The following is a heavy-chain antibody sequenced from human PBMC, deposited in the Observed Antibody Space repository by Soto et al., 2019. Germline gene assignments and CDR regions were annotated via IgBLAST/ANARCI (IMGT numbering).Heavy chain of an antibody. V-gene: IGHV4-59*08. Sequence: QVQLQESGPGLVKPSETLSLTCTVSGGSISSYYWSWIRQPPGKGLEWIGYIYYSGSTNYNPSLKSRVTISVDTSKNQFSLKLSSVTAADTAVYYWARRWGYAIDYWGQGTLVTVSS. CDR1: GGSISSYY. J-gene: IGHJ4*02. D-gene: IGHD2-8*01. CDR2: IYYSGST. CDR3: ARRWGYAIDY.